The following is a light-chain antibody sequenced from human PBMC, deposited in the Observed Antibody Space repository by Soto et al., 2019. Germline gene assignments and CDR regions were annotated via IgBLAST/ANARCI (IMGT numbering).Light chain of an antibody. CDR1: SSDIGSHNF. CDR3: SSYTSTYIWV. V-gene: IGLV2-14*01. CDR2: GVS. J-gene: IGLJ3*02. Sequence: QSVLTQPASVSGSPGQSITISCTGTSSDIGSHNFVSWHQQHPGKAPKFIIYGVSNRPSGVSNRFTGSKSGNTASLTISGLQADDEAYYYCSSYTSTYIWVFGGGTKLTVL.